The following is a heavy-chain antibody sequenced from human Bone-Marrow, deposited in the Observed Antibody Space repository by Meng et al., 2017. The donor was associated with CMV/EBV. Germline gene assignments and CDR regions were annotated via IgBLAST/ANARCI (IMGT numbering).Heavy chain of an antibody. D-gene: IGHD2-2*01. J-gene: IGHJ4*02. CDR3: AKGKSRVPFGSSPTYAQYYFDY. CDR2: VPGSGRDT. V-gene: IGHV3-23*01. CDR1: GFTFSRYG. Sequence: GESLKISCAASGFTFSRYGMNWVRRAPGKGLEWVSSVPGSGRDTYYADSVKGRFAISRDNSKNTLYLQMNSLRAEDTAVYYCAKGKSRVPFGSSPTYAQYYFDYWGQGTLVTVSS.